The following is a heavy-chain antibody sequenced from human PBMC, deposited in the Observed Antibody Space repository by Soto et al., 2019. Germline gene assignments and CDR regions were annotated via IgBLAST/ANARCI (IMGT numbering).Heavy chain of an antibody. Sequence: QVQLVQSGAEVKKPGSSVKVSCKASGGTFSSYAISWVRQAPGQGLKWMGGIIPIFGTANYAQKFQGRVTITADESTSTAYMELSSLRSEDTAVYYCASRFAGYSSGWYYFDYWGQGTLVTVSS. V-gene: IGHV1-69*01. CDR3: ASRFAGYSSGWYYFDY. D-gene: IGHD6-19*01. J-gene: IGHJ4*02. CDR2: IIPIFGTA. CDR1: GGTFSSYA.